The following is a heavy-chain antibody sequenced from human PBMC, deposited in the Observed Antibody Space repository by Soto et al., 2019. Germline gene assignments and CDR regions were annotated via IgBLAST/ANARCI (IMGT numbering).Heavy chain of an antibody. Sequence: SQRLSCAASGFTFSNYGIHWVRQAPGKGLEWVAVISYDGSSKDYADSVKGRFTISRDNSKNTLYLQMNSLRIEDTAVYYCAKDDGSTWSMFYSYYGVDVWGQGTTVTVSS. D-gene: IGHD6-13*01. V-gene: IGHV3-30*18. CDR3: AKDDGSTWSMFYSYYGVDV. CDR1: GFTFSNYG. J-gene: IGHJ6*02. CDR2: ISYDGSSK.